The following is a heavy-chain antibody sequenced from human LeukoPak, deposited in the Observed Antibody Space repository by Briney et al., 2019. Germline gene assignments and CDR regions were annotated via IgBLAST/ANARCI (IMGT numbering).Heavy chain of an antibody. J-gene: IGHJ3*02. CDR1: GYTFTNYG. Sequence: GASVKVSCKASGYTFTNYGITWVRQGPGQGLEWMGWISTYNGNTNYAQKLQGRVTMTTGTSTSTVHMELRSLRSDDTAVYYCARDLGLEVVVVGEDAFDIWGQGTMVTVSS. CDR2: ISTYNGNT. V-gene: IGHV1-18*01. CDR3: ARDLGLEVVVVGEDAFDI. D-gene: IGHD2-2*01.